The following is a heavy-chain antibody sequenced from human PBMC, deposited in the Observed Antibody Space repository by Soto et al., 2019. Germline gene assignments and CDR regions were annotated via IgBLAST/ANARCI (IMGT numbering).Heavy chain of an antibody. Sequence: PGGSLRLSCAASGFTFSSYGMHWVRQAPGKGLEWVAVISYDGSNKYYADSVKGRFTSPRDNSKNTLYLQMNSLRAEDTAVYYCAKGRRYSDGYRLGFYYGMDVWGQGTTVTVSS. CDR3: AKGRRYSDGYRLGFYYGMDV. CDR1: GFTFSSYG. J-gene: IGHJ6*02. D-gene: IGHD5-18*01. V-gene: IGHV3-30*18. CDR2: ISYDGSNK.